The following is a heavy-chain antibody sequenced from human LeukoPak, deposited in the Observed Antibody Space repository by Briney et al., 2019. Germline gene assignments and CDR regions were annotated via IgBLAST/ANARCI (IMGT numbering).Heavy chain of an antibody. D-gene: IGHD2-2*02. CDR1: GFTFSSYW. CDR2: INSDGSST. CDR3: ARDRIDCSSTSCYIGTNWFDP. Sequence: PGGSLRLSCAASGFTFSSYWMHWVRQAPGKGLVWVSRINSDGSSTSYADSVKGRFTISRDNAKNTLYLQMNSLRAEDTAVYYCARDRIDCSSTSCYIGTNWFDPWGQGTLVTVSS. V-gene: IGHV3-74*01. J-gene: IGHJ5*02.